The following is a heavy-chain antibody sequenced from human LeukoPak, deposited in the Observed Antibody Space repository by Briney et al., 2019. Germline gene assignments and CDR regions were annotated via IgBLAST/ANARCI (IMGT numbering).Heavy chain of an antibody. Sequence: NPSETLSLTCTVSGGSISGSSYYWAWIRQPPGKGLEWIGSGFYSGSAYYNPSLKSRVTISVDTSKNQFSLKLSSVTAADTAVYYCACYSGYEDWGQGTLVTVSS. CDR3: ACYSGYED. J-gene: IGHJ4*02. V-gene: IGHV4-39*01. CDR2: GFYSGSA. D-gene: IGHD5-12*01. CDR1: GGSISGSSYY.